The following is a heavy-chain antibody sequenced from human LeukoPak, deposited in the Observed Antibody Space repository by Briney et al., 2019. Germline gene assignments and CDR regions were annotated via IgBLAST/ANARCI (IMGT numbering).Heavy chain of an antibody. V-gene: IGHV4-34*01. CDR2: INHSGST. CDR3: ARVADDYGDYEYYFDY. J-gene: IGHJ4*02. CDR1: GGSFSGYY. Sequence: SGTLSLTCAVYGGSFSGYYWSWIRQPPGKGLEWIGEINHSGSTNYNPSLKSRVTISVDTSKSQFSLKLSSVTAADTAVYYCARVADDYGDYEYYFDYWGQGTLVTVSS. D-gene: IGHD4-17*01.